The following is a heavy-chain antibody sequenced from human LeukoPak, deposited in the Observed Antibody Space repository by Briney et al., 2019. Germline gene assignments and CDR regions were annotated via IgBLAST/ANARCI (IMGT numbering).Heavy chain of an antibody. CDR1: GYTFTSYA. D-gene: IGHD2-2*01. CDR2: INTNTGNP. V-gene: IGHV7-4-1*02. J-gene: IGHJ5*02. Sequence: ASVKVSCKASGYTFTSYAMNWVRQAPGQGLEWMGWINTNTGNPTYAQGFTGRFVFSLDTSVSTAYLQISSLKAEDTAVYYCARDGRYCSSTSCYRYNWFDPWGQGTLVTVSS. CDR3: ARDGRYCSSTSCYRYNWFDP.